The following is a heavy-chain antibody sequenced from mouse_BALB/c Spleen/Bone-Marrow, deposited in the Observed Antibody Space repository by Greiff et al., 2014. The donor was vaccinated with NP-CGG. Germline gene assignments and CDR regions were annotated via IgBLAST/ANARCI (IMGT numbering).Heavy chain of an antibody. CDR2: IGSGGSYT. Sequence: VQLKESGGDLVRPGGSLKLSCAASGFTFSSYDMSWVRQTPDKRLEWVATIGSGGSYTYYPDSVKGRFTISRDSAKNTLYLQMSSLKSEDTAMYYCSRLSYDYDGAWFAYWGQGTLVTVSA. D-gene: IGHD2-4*01. CDR3: SRLSYDYDGAWFAY. CDR1: GFTFSSYD. J-gene: IGHJ3*01. V-gene: IGHV5-6*01.